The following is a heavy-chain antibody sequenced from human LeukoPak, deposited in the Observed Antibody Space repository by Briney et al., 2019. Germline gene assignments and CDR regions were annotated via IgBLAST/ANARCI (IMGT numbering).Heavy chain of an antibody. CDR3: ARVGSEDAFDI. CDR1: GFTFSSYA. D-gene: IGHD6-25*01. V-gene: IGHV3-64*01. J-gene: IGHJ3*02. CDR2: ISSNGGST. Sequence: GGSLRLSCAASGFTFSSYAMHWVRQAPGKGLEYVSAISSNGGSTYYANSVKGRFTISRDNSKNTLYLQMGSLRAEDTAVYYCARVGSEDAFDIWGQGTMVTVSS.